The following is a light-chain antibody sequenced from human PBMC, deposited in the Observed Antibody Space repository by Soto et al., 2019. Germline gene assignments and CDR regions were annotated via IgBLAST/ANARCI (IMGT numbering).Light chain of an antibody. CDR3: QKYNNPPLT. CDR1: QDISNY. V-gene: IGKV1-33*01. J-gene: IGKJ4*01. Sequence: DIQMTQSPSSLSASVGDRVTITCQASQDISNYLNWYQQKPGKAPKLLIYDASNLETGVPSRFRRSGSGTNFIFTISTPQPEDMATYYGQKYNNPPLTFGGGTKVEIK. CDR2: DAS.